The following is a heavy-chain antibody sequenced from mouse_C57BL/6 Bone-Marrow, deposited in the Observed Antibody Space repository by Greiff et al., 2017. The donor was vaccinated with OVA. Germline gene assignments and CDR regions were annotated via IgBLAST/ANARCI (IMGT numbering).Heavy chain of an antibody. Sequence: VQLQQPGAALVRPGSSVKLSCKASGYTFTSYWMDWVKQRPGQGLEWIGNIYPSDSETHYNQKFKDKATLTVDKSSSTAYMQLSSLTSEDSAVYFCARGANWPACFDYWGQGTTLTVSS. CDR3: ARGANWPACFDY. D-gene: IGHD4-1*01. CDR2: IYPSDSET. V-gene: IGHV1-61*01. J-gene: IGHJ2*01. CDR1: GYTFTSYW.